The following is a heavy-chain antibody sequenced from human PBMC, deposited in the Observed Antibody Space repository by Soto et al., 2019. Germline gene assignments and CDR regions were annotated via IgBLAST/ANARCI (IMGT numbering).Heavy chain of an antibody. V-gene: IGHV1-18*01. CDR3: ARPTDFYYYAMDV. CDR2: ISGYNGNT. Sequence: QVQLVQSGADVKKPGASVKVSYKASGYTFTSFGINWVRQAPGQGLEWMGWISGYNGNTNYAQNLQDRVTMTRDTSTSTAYMELRSLRSDDTAVYYCARPTDFYYYAMDVWGQGTTVTVSS. J-gene: IGHJ6*02. CDR1: GYTFTSFG.